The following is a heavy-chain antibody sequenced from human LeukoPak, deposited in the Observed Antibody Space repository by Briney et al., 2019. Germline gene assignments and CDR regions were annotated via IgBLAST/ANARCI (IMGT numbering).Heavy chain of an antibody. Sequence: ASVKVSFKATGGTFSSYAISWVRQAPGQGLEWMGGIIPIFGTANYAQKFQGRVTITADESTSTAYMELSSLRSEDTAVYYCARGLETRWYQLPPRGLYYMDVWGKGTTVTISS. V-gene: IGHV1-69*13. D-gene: IGHD2-2*01. J-gene: IGHJ6*03. CDR1: GGTFSSYA. CDR2: IIPIFGTA. CDR3: ARGLETRWYQLPPRGLYYMDV.